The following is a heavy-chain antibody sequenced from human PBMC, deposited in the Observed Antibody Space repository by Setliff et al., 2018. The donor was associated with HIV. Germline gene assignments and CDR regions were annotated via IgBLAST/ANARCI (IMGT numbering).Heavy chain of an antibody. CDR2: INVDGSTT. V-gene: IGHV3-74*01. CDR3: AKEGNYNFWSGLDYYYYYMDV. Sequence: GSLRLSCVASGLTFTNYWMHWVRQVPGKGLVWVSRINVDGSTTKYADPVKGRFTISRDNAKNTLYLQMNSLRAEDTAVYYCAKEGNYNFWSGLDYYYYYMDVWGKGTTVTVSS. J-gene: IGHJ6*03. CDR1: GLTFTNYW. D-gene: IGHD3-3*01.